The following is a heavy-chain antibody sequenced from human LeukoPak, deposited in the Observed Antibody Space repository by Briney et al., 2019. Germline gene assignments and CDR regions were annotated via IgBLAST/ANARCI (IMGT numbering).Heavy chain of an antibody. CDR3: ARGDGVYVY. CDR1: GFTFSSYW. V-gene: IGHV3-53*01. CDR2: IYFGGTT. Sequence: GGSLRLSCAASGFTFSSYWMTWVRQAPGKGLEWVSVIYFGGTTYYADSVKGRFTISRDNSKNTVYLQMNSLRVEDTAVYYCARGDGVYVYWGQGTLVTVSS. J-gene: IGHJ4*02. D-gene: IGHD5/OR15-5a*01.